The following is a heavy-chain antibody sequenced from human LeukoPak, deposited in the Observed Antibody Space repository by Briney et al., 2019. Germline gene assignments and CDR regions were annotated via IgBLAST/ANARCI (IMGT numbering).Heavy chain of an antibody. CDR2: IWPDGSNK. J-gene: IGHJ4*02. Sequence: GGSLRLSCAASGFTVSSNYMSWVRQAPGKGLEGVAFIWPDGSNKLYGDSVKGRFTISRDNSKNTVYLQMNSLRAEDTAVYYCARDYCRTTSCLESWGQGTLVTVSS. D-gene: IGHD2-2*01. V-gene: IGHV3-33*08. CDR1: GFTVSSNY. CDR3: ARDYCRTTSCLES.